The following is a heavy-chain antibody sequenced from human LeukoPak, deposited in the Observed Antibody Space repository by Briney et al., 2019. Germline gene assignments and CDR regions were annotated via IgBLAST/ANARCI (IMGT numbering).Heavy chain of an antibody. D-gene: IGHD2-15*01. V-gene: IGHV1-8*01. CDR3: ARPYCSGGSCYFRRDDAFDI. CDR2: MNPNSGNT. J-gene: IGHJ3*02. CDR1: GYTFTSYD. Sequence: ASVKVSCKASGYTFTSYDINWVRQATGQGLESMGWMNPNSGNTGYAQKFQGRVTMTRNTSISTAYMELSSLRSEDTAVYYCARPYCSGGSCYFRRDDAFDIWGQGTMVTVSS.